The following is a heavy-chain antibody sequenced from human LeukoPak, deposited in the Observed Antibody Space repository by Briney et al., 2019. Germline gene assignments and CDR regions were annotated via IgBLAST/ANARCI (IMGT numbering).Heavy chain of an antibody. J-gene: IGHJ4*02. V-gene: IGHV3-23*01. CDR1: GFTFSNFA. D-gene: IGHD6-19*01. Sequence: GGSLRLSCTASGFTFSNFAMSWVRQAPGKGLEWVSTITGGSGAKYYADSVKGRFTISRDNSKDTLYLQMYSPRAEDTAVYFCAKDSPLTTYTSGWSSNSFDYWGQGTLVAVSS. CDR3: AKDSPLTTYTSGWSSNSFDY. CDR2: ITGGSGAK.